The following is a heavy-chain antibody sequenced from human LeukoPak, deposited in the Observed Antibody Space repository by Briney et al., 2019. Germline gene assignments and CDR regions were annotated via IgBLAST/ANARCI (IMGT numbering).Heavy chain of an antibody. D-gene: IGHD5-12*01. J-gene: IGHJ4*02. Sequence: SGPTLVKPTHTLTLICTFSGFSLTTRAVGGGWMRQPPRKALEWLALIYWDDEKFYSPSLKTRVTITRDTSKNQVVLTVTNMDPLDTATYYCAYGAGGYGYFDSWGQGTLVTVSS. CDR3: AYGAGGYGYFDS. CDR1: GFSLTTRAVG. V-gene: IGHV2-5*02. CDR2: IYWDDEK.